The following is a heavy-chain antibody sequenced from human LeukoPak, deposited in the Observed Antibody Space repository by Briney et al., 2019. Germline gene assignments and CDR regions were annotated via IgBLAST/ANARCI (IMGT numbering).Heavy chain of an antibody. D-gene: IGHD1-26*01. CDR1: GGSFSGYY. CDR3: ARGRGSYSASYYYYYGMDV. J-gene: IGHJ6*02. Sequence: SETLSLTCAVYGGSFSGYYWSWIRQPPGKGLEWIGEINHSGSTNYNLSLKSRVTISVDTSKNQFSLKLSSVTAADTAVYYCARGRGSYSASYYYYYGMDVWGQGTTVTVSS. CDR2: INHSGST. V-gene: IGHV4-34*01.